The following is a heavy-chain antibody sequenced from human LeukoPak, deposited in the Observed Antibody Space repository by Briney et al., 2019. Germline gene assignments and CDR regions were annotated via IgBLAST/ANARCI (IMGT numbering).Heavy chain of an antibody. CDR3: ARDKSSRITIFGRHYYGMDV. CDR1: GFTFSSYS. D-gene: IGHD3-3*01. V-gene: IGHV3-21*01. Sequence: GGSLRLSCAASGFTFSSYSMTWVRQAPGKGLEWVSSISSSSSYIYYADSVKGRFTISRDNAKNSLYLQMNSLRAEDTAVYYCARDKSSRITIFGRHYYGMDVWGQGTTVTVSS. CDR2: ISSSSSYI. J-gene: IGHJ6*02.